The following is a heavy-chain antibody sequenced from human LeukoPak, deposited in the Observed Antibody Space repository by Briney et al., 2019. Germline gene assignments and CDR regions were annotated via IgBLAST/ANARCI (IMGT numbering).Heavy chain of an antibody. CDR1: GFTFSSYA. D-gene: IGHD3-10*01. CDR3: AKGSSRGYYGSGSPNWFDP. Sequence: PGGSLRLSCAASGFTFSSYAMSWVRQAPGKGLEWVSAISGSGGSTYYADSVKGRFTISRDNSKNTLYLQMNSLRAEDTAVYYCAKGSSRGYYGSGSPNWFDPWGQGTLVTVSS. V-gene: IGHV3-23*01. CDR2: ISGSGGST. J-gene: IGHJ5*02.